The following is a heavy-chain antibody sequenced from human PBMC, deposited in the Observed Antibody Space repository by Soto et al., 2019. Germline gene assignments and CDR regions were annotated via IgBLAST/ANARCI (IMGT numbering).Heavy chain of an antibody. CDR1: GFSLSTSGVG. D-gene: IGHD3-3*01. CDR2: IYWNDDK. J-gene: IGHJ5*02. CDR3: AHRRASDTIFGVVIIGWFDP. V-gene: IGHV2-5*01. Sequence: QITLKESGPTLVKPTQTLTLTCTFSGFSLSTSGVGVGWIRQPPGKALEWLALIYWNDDKRYSPSLKSRLTITKDTSKNQVVLTMTNMDPVDTPTYYCAHRRASDTIFGVVIIGWFDPWGQGTLVTVSS.